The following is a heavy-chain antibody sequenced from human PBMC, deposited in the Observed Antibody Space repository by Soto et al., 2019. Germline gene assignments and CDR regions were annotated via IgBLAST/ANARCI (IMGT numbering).Heavy chain of an antibody. CDR2: ISARGGSS. Sequence: EVQLLESGGDLVQPGGSLRLACAASGFSFSSYAMVWVRQAPGKGLEWVSVISARGGSSYFADSVKGRFTISSDNSKNVLSLEMNSLRAEDTGTYFCAKGSIEHSASVDHWGQGTLVIVSS. CDR3: AKGSIEHSASVDH. D-gene: IGHD1-26*01. CDR1: GFSFSSYA. J-gene: IGHJ4*02. V-gene: IGHV3-23*01.